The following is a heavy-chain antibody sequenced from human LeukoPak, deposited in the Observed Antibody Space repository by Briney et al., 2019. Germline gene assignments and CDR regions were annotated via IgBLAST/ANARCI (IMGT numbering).Heavy chain of an antibody. V-gene: IGHV3-30*03. CDR3: ARDRLGDIVGTTTHWFDP. CDR1: GFAFTIYA. D-gene: IGHD1-26*01. Sequence: GGSLRLSCAASGFAFTIYAMHWVRQAPGKGLERVAVISYDGRNKYYADSVKGRFTISRDNSKNTLFLQMNSLRAEDTAMYFCARDRLGDIVGTTTHWFDPWGQGTLVTVSS. CDR2: ISYDGRNK. J-gene: IGHJ5*02.